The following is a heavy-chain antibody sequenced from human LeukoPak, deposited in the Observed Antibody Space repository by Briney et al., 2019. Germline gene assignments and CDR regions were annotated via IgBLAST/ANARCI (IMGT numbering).Heavy chain of an antibody. J-gene: IGHJ5*02. D-gene: IGHD2-15*01. Sequence: PSETLSLTCAVYGGSFSGYYWSWIRQPPGKGLEWIGEINHSGSPNYKSSLKSRVTILVDTSKNQFSLKLSSATAADTAVYYCARDLPYCSGGSCSTWGQGTLVTVSS. V-gene: IGHV4-34*01. CDR2: INHSGSP. CDR3: ARDLPYCSGGSCST. CDR1: GGSFSGYY.